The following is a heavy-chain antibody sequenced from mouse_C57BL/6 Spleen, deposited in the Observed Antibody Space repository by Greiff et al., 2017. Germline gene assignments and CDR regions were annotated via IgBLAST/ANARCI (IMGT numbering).Heavy chain of an antibody. Sequence: VKLVESGAELARPGASVKMSCKASGYTFTSYTMHWVKQRPGQGLEWIGYINPSSGYTKYNQKFKDKATLTADKSSSTAYMQLSSLTSEDSAVYYCARQDYGSSSGFAYWGQGTLVTVSA. CDR2: INPSSGYT. CDR3: ARQDYGSSSGFAY. J-gene: IGHJ3*01. CDR1: GYTFTSYT. D-gene: IGHD1-1*01. V-gene: IGHV1-4*01.